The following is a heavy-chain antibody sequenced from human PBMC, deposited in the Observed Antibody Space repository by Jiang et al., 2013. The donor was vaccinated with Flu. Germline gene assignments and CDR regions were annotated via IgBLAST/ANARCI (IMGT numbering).Heavy chain of an antibody. V-gene: IGHV4-39*01. CDR1: GGSISQVGHYL. CDR3: ARLDYGDGYYYYGMDV. CDR2: IYYSGST. J-gene: IGHJ6*02. D-gene: IGHD4-17*01. Sequence: TLSLTCTVSGGSISQVGHYLWGVDPPAPGKGLEWIGSIYYSGSTYYNPSLKSRVTMSVDTSKNQFSLKLSSVTAADTAVYYCARLDYGDGYYYYGMDVWGQGTTVTVSS.